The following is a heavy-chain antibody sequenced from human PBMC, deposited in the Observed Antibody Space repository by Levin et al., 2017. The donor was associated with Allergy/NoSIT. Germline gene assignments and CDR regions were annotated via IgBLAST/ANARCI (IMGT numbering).Heavy chain of an antibody. CDR2: VYTGGNT. D-gene: IGHD2-2*01. CDR1: GFTVSSAY. Sequence: LSLTCAASGFTVSSAYMTWVRQAPGKGLEWVSVVYTGGNTYYADSVKGRFTISRDNSKNTLFLQMNRLRVEDTAVYYCAREVCTTSSCYALHWGQGTLVTVSS. CDR3: AREVCTTSSCYALH. V-gene: IGHV3-66*01. J-gene: IGHJ4*02.